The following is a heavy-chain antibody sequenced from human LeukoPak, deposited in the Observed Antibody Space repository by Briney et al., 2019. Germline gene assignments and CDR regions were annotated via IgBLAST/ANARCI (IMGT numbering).Heavy chain of an antibody. J-gene: IGHJ6*02. Sequence: ASVKVSCKASGYTFTSYGISWVRQAPGQGLEWMGWISAYNGNTNYAQKLQGRVTMTTDTSTSTAYMELRSPRSDDTAVYYCARDLVATILDYYYYGMDVWGQGTTVTVSS. CDR3: ARDLVATILDYYYYGMDV. CDR1: GYTFTSYG. V-gene: IGHV1-18*01. D-gene: IGHD5-12*01. CDR2: ISAYNGNT.